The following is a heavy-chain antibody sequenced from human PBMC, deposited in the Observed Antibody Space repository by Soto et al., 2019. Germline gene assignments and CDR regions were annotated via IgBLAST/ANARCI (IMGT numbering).Heavy chain of an antibody. Sequence: QLQLQESGPGLVKPSETLSLTRTVSGGSISSSSYYWGWIRQPPGKGLEWLGSIYYSGSTYYNPTLRSGVTMCVDASKSQLPLKLSSVTAADTAVYYCASQLAAAGDYWGQGTLVTVSS. J-gene: IGHJ4*02. CDR2: IYYSGST. CDR1: GGSISSSSYY. V-gene: IGHV4-39*01. CDR3: ASQLAAAGDY. D-gene: IGHD6-13*01.